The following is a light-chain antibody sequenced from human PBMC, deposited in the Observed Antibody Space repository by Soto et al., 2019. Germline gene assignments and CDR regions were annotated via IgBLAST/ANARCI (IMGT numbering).Light chain of an antibody. V-gene: IGKV3-20*01. CDR3: QQYDSPPYT. Sequence: VLTQSPGTLSLSPGERATLSCRASQSVSSSHLAWYQKKPGQAPRVLIYGASTRATGIPDRFSGSGSGSDFTLTISRLEPEDFAVDYCQQYDSPPYTFGQGTNLEIK. J-gene: IGKJ2*01. CDR1: QSVSSSH. CDR2: GAS.